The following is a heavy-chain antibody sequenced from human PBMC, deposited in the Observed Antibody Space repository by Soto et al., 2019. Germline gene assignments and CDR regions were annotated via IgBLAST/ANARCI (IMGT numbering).Heavy chain of an antibody. CDR1: GGSFSGYY. Sequence: SETLSLTCAVYGGSFSGYYWSWIRQPPGKGLEWIGEINHSGSTNYNPSLKSRVTISVDTSKNQFSLKLSSVTAADTAVYYCARSLSYCSGGSCYLNKWVTHTYFQHWGQGTLVTVSS. CDR3: ARSLSYCSGGSCYLNKWVTHTYFQH. V-gene: IGHV4-34*01. D-gene: IGHD2-15*01. CDR2: INHSGST. J-gene: IGHJ1*01.